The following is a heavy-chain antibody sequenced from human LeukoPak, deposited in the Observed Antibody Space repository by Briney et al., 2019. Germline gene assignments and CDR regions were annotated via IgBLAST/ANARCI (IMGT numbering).Heavy chain of an antibody. CDR2: IKQDGGEK. D-gene: IGHD5-18*01. J-gene: IGHJ3*02. CDR3: VREMGLPDAFDI. Sequence: GGTLRLSCAASAFTISTDWESWVRRAPGKELEWVANIKQDGGEKYYVGSVKGRFTISRDNAKNSLYLQMNRLRAADTAVYYCVREMGLPDAFDIWGQETMVTVSS. V-gene: IGHV3-7*03. CDR1: AFTISTDW.